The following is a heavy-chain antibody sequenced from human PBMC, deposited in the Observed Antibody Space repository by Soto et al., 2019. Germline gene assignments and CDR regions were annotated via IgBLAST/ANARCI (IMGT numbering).Heavy chain of an antibody. CDR3: AKVAVVAATYQRNYFDY. J-gene: IGHJ4*02. Sequence: GGSLRLSCAASGFTFSSYGMHWVRQAPGKGLEWVALISYDGSDKYYADSVKGRFTISRDNSKNTLYLQMKSLRAVDTAVYYCAKVAVVAATYQRNYFDYWGQGTLVTVSS. CDR2: ISYDGSDK. D-gene: IGHD2-15*01. CDR1: GFTFSSYG. V-gene: IGHV3-30*18.